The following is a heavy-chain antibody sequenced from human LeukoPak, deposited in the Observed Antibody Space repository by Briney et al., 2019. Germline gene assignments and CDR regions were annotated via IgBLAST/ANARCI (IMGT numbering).Heavy chain of an antibody. Sequence: GGSLRLSCAASGFTFSDYYMSWIRQAPGKGLEWVSYISSSGSTIYYADSVKGRFTISRDNAKNSLYLQMNSLRAEDTAVYYCARDSIVVVPAAMFPYYYYGMDVWGQGTTVTVSS. J-gene: IGHJ6*02. D-gene: IGHD2-2*01. CDR3: ARDSIVVVPAAMFPYYYYGMDV. V-gene: IGHV3-11*01. CDR2: ISSSGSTI. CDR1: GFTFSDYY.